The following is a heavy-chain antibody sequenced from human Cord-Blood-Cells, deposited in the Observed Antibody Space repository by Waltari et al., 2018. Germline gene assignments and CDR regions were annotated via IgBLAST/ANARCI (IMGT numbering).Heavy chain of an antibody. Sequence: EVQLLESGGGLVQPGGSLRLSCAASGFTFSSYAMSWVRQARGKGLEWVAAISGIAGRTYYADAVKGQFTISRDNSKNTLYLQMNSLRAEDTAVYYCAKAPDDYGGNYFDYWGQGTLVTVSS. D-gene: IGHD4-17*01. J-gene: IGHJ4*02. CDR1: GFTFSSYA. CDR3: AKAPDDYGGNYFDY. CDR2: ISGIAGRT. V-gene: IGHV3-23*01.